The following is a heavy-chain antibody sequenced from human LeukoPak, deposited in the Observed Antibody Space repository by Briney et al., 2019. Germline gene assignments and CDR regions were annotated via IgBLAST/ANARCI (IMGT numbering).Heavy chain of an antibody. CDR2: INPNSGGT. V-gene: IGHV1-2*02. D-gene: IGHD6-19*01. CDR1: GYTFTGYY. CDR3: ARDEGGFGSGFTYNWFDP. Sequence: GASVKVSCKASGYTFTGYYMHRVRHAPGQGLEWMGWINPNSGGTNYAQKFQGRVTMTRDTSISTAYMELSRLRSDDTAVYYCARDEGGFGSGFTYNWFDPWGQGTLVTVSS. J-gene: IGHJ5*02.